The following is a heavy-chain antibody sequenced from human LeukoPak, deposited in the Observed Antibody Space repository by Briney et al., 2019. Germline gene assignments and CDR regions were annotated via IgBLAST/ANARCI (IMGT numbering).Heavy chain of an antibody. CDR1: GFTFSSYS. V-gene: IGHV3-21*01. J-gene: IGHJ4*02. Sequence: KAGGSLRLSCAASGFTFSSYSMNWVRQAPGKGLEWVSSISRSSSYIYYAGSVKGLFTNSRDNAKNSLYLQMNSLRAEDTAVYYCARRYCSGGSCHPPDYWGQGTLVTVSS. D-gene: IGHD2-15*01. CDR2: ISRSSSYI. CDR3: ARRYCSGGSCHPPDY.